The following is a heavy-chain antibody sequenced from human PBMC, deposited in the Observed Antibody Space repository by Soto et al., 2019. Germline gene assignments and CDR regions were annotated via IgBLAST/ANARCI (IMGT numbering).Heavy chain of an antibody. CDR1: GYTLTELS. J-gene: IGHJ6*02. CDR2: FDPEDGET. D-gene: IGHD6-19*01. Sequence: LVTGSCTVAGYTLTELSMHWVRQAPGKGLEWMGGFDPEDGETIYAQKFQGRVTMTEDTSTDTAYMELSSLRSEDTAVYYCALSSGWYWDYYGMDVWGQGTKVPVSS. V-gene: IGHV1-24*01. CDR3: ALSSGWYWDYYGMDV.